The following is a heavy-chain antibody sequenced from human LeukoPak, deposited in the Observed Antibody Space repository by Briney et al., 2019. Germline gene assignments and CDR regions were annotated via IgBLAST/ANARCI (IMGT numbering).Heavy chain of an antibody. CDR3: ARRLRGAVDAFDI. D-gene: IGHD4-17*01. Sequence: ASVKVSCKASGDTFTSYTFNWVRQAPGQGLEWMGRTIPMIDVTNYAQKFQGRVTMTADKSTSTAYMELSGLRSEDTAVYYCARRLRGAVDAFDIWGQGTLVTVS. V-gene: IGHV1-69*02. CDR2: TIPMIDVT. CDR1: GDTFTSYT. J-gene: IGHJ3*02.